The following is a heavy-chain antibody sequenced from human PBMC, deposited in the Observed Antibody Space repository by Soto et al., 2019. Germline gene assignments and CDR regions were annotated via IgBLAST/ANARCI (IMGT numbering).Heavy chain of an antibody. CDR2: INPSGGST. J-gene: IGHJ5*02. Sequence: ASVKVSCKASGYTFTSYYMHWVRQAPGQGLEWMGIINPSGGSTSYAQKFQGRVTITRDTSASTAYMELSSLRSEDTAVYYCARGISRGSGWYFGWFDPWGQGTLVTVSS. CDR3: ARGISRGSGWYFGWFDP. D-gene: IGHD6-19*01. CDR1: GYTFTSYY. V-gene: IGHV1-46*01.